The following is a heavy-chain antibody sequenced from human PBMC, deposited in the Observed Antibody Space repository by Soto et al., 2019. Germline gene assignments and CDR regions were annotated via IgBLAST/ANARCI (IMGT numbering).Heavy chain of an antibody. Sequence: QVQLVQSGAEVKKPGSSVKVSCKASGDTFTIFAISWVRQAPGQGLEWMGGIIPTIGTTNYAQRFQGRITITGDESTATAYMELRSLKSEDTAVYYCARDLGSGYDPGDYWGQGTLVTVSS. V-gene: IGHV1-69*12. D-gene: IGHD5-12*01. CDR2: IIPTIGTT. CDR3: ARDLGSGYDPGDY. J-gene: IGHJ4*02. CDR1: GDTFTIFA.